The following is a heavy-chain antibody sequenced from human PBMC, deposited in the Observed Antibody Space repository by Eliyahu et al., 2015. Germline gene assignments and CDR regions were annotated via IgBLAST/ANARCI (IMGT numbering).Heavy chain of an antibody. CDR2: ISYXGDKQ. CDR1: GXHFSIYG. Sequence: QVQLMESGGGVVQPGMSLRLSXAASGXHFSIYGMYWAXQAXRTGLEWVAXISYXGDKQHYRDSVKGRFAISRDNPTNTVFLEMNSLTPEDTAIYYCAKDLGPYCGDDKCHDAFDWWGQGTLVTVSS. D-gene: IGHD2-21*01. CDR3: AKDLGPYCGDDKCHDAFDW. V-gene: IGHV3-30*18. J-gene: IGHJ4*02.